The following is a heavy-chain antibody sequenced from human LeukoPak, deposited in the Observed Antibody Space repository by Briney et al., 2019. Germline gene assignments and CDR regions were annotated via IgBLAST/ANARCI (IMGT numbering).Heavy chain of an antibody. J-gene: IGHJ4*02. CDR1: GYTFTSYG. D-gene: IGHD3-22*01. CDR2: ISAYNGNT. Sequence: ASVKVSCKASGYTFTSYGISWVRQAPGQGLEWMGWISAYNGNTNYAQKLQGRVTMTTDTSTSTAYMELRSLRSDDTAVYYCARARGGYYDSSGYPDYWSQGTLVTVSS. CDR3: ARARGGYYDSSGYPDY. V-gene: IGHV1-18*01.